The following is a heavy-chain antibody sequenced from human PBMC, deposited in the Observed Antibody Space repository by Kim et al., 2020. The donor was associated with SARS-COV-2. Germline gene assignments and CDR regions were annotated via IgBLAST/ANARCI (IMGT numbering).Heavy chain of an antibody. V-gene: IGHV7-4-1*02. Sequence: ASVKVSCKASGYTFTSYAMNWVRQAPGQGLEWMGWINTNTGNPTYAQGFTGRFVFSLDTSVSTAYLQISSLKAEDTAVYYCAKINLKDYYDSSGYGSDAFDIWGQGTMVTVSS. CDR2: INTNTGNP. CDR3: AKINLKDYYDSSGYGSDAFDI. D-gene: IGHD3-22*01. CDR1: GYTFTSYA. J-gene: IGHJ3*02.